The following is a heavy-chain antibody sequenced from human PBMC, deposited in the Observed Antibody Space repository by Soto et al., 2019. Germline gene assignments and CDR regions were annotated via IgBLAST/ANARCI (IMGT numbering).Heavy chain of an antibody. CDR1: GFTFSSYA. D-gene: IGHD1-1*01. CDR2: ISYDGSNK. CDR3: ARAPGGTHSYYYGMDV. Sequence: QVQLVESGGGVVQPGRSLRLSCAASGFTFSSYAMHWVRQAPGKGLEWVAVISYDGSNKYYADSGKGRFTISRDNSKNTLYLQMNSLRAEDTAVYYCARAPGGTHSYYYGMDVWGQGTTVTVSS. J-gene: IGHJ6*02. V-gene: IGHV3-30-3*01.